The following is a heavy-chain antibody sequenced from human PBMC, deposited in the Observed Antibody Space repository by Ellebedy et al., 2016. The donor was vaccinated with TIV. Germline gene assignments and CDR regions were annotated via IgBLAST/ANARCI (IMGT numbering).Heavy chain of an antibody. CDR3: ARDFSGGFSGDFDY. CDR2: ISYNSRAI. D-gene: IGHD6-19*01. J-gene: IGHJ4*02. V-gene: IGHV3-48*02. Sequence: PGGSLRLSCAASGFTFSSYSLNWVRQAPGKGLEWISYISYNSRAIYYADSVKGRFTISRDNAKNSVYLQMSSLRDEDTAVYYCARDFSGGFSGDFDYWGQGTLVTGSS. CDR1: GFTFSSYS.